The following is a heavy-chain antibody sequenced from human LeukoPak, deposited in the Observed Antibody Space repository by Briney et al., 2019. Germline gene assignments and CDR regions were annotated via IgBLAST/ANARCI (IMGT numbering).Heavy chain of an antibody. D-gene: IGHD2-8*01. CDR3: AKDPCTDGVCYTSSYYGMDV. CDR1: GFTFSSYG. CDR2: ISGSSLSA. V-gene: IGHV3-23*01. Sequence: AGGSLRLSCAASGFTFSSYGMHWVRQAPGKGLEWVSVISGSSLSAYYADSVKGRFTISRDNSKNTLYLQMNSLRVEDTAVYYCAKDPCTDGVCYTSSYYGMDVWGLGTTVTVSS. J-gene: IGHJ6*02.